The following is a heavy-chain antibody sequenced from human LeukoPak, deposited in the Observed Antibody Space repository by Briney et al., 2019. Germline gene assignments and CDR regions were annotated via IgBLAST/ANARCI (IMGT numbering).Heavy chain of an antibody. Sequence: KPGGSLRLSCAASGFTFSDYYMSWIRQAPGKGLEWVSSISSSSSYIYYADSVKGRFTISRDNAKNSLYLQMNSLRAEDTAVYYCARDRYERYSSHVYMDVWGKGTTVTVSS. J-gene: IGHJ6*03. V-gene: IGHV3-11*06. CDR3: ARDRYERYSSHVYMDV. CDR2: ISSSSSYI. D-gene: IGHD1-14*01. CDR1: GFTFSDYY.